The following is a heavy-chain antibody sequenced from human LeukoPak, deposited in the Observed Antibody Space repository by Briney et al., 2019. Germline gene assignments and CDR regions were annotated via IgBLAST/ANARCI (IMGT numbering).Heavy chain of an antibody. Sequence: ASVKLSFKSSGYTFTSYGISWVRHPPGQGLGRMGWISAYNGNTNYAQKLQGRVTMTTDTSTSTAYMELRSLRSDDTAVYYCARPISSGWFFDYWGQGTLVTVSS. CDR2: ISAYNGNT. CDR3: ARPISSGWFFDY. CDR1: GYTFTSYG. J-gene: IGHJ4*02. V-gene: IGHV1-18*04. D-gene: IGHD6-19*01.